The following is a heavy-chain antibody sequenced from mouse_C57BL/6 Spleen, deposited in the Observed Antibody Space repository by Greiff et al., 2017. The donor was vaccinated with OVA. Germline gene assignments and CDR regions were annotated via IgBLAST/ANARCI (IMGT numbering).Heavy chain of an antibody. CDR1: GYTFTSYW. Sequence: QVQLQQPGAELVRPGTSVQLSCKASGYTFTSYWLHWVKQRPGQGLEWIGVIDPSDSYTNYNQKFKGKATLTVDTSSSTAYMQLSSLTSEDSAVYYCARGVTTVVAYYYAMDYWGQGTSVTVSS. D-gene: IGHD1-1*01. J-gene: IGHJ4*01. CDR3: ARGVTTVVAYYYAMDY. CDR2: IDPSDSYT. V-gene: IGHV1-59*01.